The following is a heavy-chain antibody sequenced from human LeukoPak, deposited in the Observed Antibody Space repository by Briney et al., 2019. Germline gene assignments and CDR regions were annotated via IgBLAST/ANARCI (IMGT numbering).Heavy chain of an antibody. J-gene: IGHJ5*02. CDR1: GDSISSGIHY. CDR2: IYTSGST. V-gene: IGHV4-61*02. CDR3: ARAGLGIATKFDP. Sequence: SETLSLTCTVSGDSISSGIHYWNWIRQPAGKGLEWIGRIYTSGSTNYNPSLKSRVTISLDTSKNQFSLNVSSVTAADTAVYYCARAGLGIATKFDPWGQGTLVTVSS. D-gene: IGHD6-13*01.